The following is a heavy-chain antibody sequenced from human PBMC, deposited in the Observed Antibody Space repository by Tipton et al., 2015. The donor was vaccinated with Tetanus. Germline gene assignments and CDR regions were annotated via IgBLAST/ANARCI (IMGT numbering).Heavy chain of an antibody. CDR2: INPNSGGT. CDR3: ARDHYYDSSGSHDY. V-gene: IGHV1-2*06. J-gene: IGHJ4*02. D-gene: IGHD3-22*01. CDR1: GYTFTGYY. Sequence: QSGPEVKKPGASVKVSCKASGYTFTGYYMHWVRQAPGQGLEWMGRINPNSGGTNYAQKFQGRVTMTRDTSISTTYMELNSLRAEDTAVYYCARDHYYDSSGSHDYWGQGTLVTVSS.